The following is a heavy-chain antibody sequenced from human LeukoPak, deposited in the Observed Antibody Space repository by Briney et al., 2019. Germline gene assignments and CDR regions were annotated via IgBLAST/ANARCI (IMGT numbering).Heavy chain of an antibody. CDR2: IRSKAYGGTT. CDR1: GFTFGDYA. CDR3: TRWTNYYDSSGHLDY. D-gene: IGHD3-22*01. V-gene: IGHV3-49*03. Sequence: GGSLRLSCTASGFTFGDYAMSWFRQTPGKGLEWVGFIRSKAYGGTTEYAASVKGRFTISRDDSKNIAYLQMNSLKTEDTAVYYCTRWTNYYDSSGHLDYWGQGTLVTVSS. J-gene: IGHJ4*02.